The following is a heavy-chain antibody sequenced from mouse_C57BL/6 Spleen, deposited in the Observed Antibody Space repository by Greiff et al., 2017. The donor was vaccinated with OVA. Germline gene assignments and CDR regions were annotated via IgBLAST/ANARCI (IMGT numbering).Heavy chain of an antibody. J-gene: IGHJ4*01. Sequence: QVQLKQSGTELVKPGASVKLSCKASGYTFTSYWMHWVKQRPGQGLEWIGNINPSNGGANYNEKFKSKATLTVDKSSSTAYMQLSSLTAEDSAVYCCARGGLLRDYAMDYWGQGTSVTVSS. CDR2: INPSNGGA. CDR3: ARGGLLRDYAMDY. CDR1: GYTFTSYW. V-gene: IGHV1-53*01. D-gene: IGHD1-1*01.